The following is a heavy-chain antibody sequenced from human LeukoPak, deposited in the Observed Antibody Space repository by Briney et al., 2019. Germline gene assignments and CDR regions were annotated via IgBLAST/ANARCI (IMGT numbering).Heavy chain of an antibody. CDR1: GGTFSSYA. Sequence: SVKVSCKASGGTFSSYAISWVRQAPGQGLEWMGGIIPIFGTANYAQKFQGRVTITADESTGTACMELSSLRSEDTAVYYCARDRSDIVATIGYFDYWGQGTLVTVSS. CDR2: IIPIFGTA. V-gene: IGHV1-69*13. D-gene: IGHD5-12*01. CDR3: ARDRSDIVATIGYFDY. J-gene: IGHJ4*02.